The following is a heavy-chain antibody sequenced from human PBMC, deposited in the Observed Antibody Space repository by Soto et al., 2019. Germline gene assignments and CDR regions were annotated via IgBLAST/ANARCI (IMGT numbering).Heavy chain of an antibody. V-gene: IGHV4-59*01. J-gene: IGHJ6*02. CDR1: DGCMTSYY. CDR3: ARRGYGPGFPYYYGMDV. CDR2: IYYSGST. Sequence: SETMSVACPVSDGCMTSYYSSWNQKPPGKGLEWIGYIYYSGSTNYNPSLKSRVTMSVDTPKNQFSLKLSSVTAADTAVYYCARRGYGPGFPYYYGMDVWGQGTTVTVSS. D-gene: IGHD3-10*01.